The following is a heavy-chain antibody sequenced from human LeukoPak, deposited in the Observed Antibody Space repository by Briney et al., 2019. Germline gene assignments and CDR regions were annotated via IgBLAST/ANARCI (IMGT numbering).Heavy chain of an antibody. Sequence: SVKLSRTPSGGTFSSYVITWVRQAPGQGLEWMGGIITLFSTANDAQKLQGRVTITADESSSTAYMQLSRLISEDTAVYFFARVPSSATGNFDYWGQGTLVTVSS. J-gene: IGHJ4*02. CDR2: IITLFSTA. CDR3: ARVPSSATGNFDY. CDR1: GGTFSSYV. D-gene: IGHD6-13*01. V-gene: IGHV1-69*13.